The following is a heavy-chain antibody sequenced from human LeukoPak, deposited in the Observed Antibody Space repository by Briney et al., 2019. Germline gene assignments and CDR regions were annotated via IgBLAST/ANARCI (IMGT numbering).Heavy chain of an antibody. CDR1: RFTFSSYW. V-gene: IGHV3-74*01. Sequence: GGPLSLSCAASRFTFSSYWMHWVRQAPGKGPVWVSRIVSDGSNATYADCVRGRFTVSRHNAKSTLFLQMNSLTPEDTAVYYCVRDIATTPVYWGQGALVTLSS. CDR3: VRDIATTPVY. J-gene: IGHJ4*02. CDR2: IVSDGSNA. D-gene: IGHD2-15*01.